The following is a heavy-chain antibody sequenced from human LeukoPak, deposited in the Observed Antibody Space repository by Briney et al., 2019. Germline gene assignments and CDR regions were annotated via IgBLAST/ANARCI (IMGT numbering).Heavy chain of an antibody. V-gene: IGHV1-18*01. CDR2: ISAYNGNT. Sequence: AASVKVSCKASGYTFTSYGISWVRQAPGQGLEWMGWISAYNGNTNYAQKFQGRVTITADKSTSTAYMELSSLRSEDTAVYYCARNYDSSGYYLRYWGQGTLVTVSS. J-gene: IGHJ4*02. D-gene: IGHD3-22*01. CDR3: ARNYDSSGYYLRY. CDR1: GYTFTSYG.